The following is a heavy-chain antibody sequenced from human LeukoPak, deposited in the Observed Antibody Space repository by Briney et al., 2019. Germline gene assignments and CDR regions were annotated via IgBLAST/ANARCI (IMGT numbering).Heavy chain of an antibody. D-gene: IGHD3-22*01. V-gene: IGHV3-66*01. CDR1: GFTVSSNY. CDR2: IYSGGST. Sequence: PGGSLRLSCAASGFTVSSNYMSWVRQAPGKGLEWVSVIYSGGSTYYADSVKGRFTISRDNSKNTLYLQMNSLRAEDTAVYYCARGEYYDSSGPHDYWGQGTLVTVSS. J-gene: IGHJ4*02. CDR3: ARGEYYDSSGPHDY.